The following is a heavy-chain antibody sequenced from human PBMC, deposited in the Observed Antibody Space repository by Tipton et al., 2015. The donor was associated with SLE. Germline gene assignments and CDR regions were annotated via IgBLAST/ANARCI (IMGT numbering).Heavy chain of an antibody. Sequence: LRLSCTVSGGSISSYYWSWIRQPPGKGLEWIGYINYSGSTNYNPSLKSRVTISVDTSKNQFSLKLNSVTAADTAVYYCARGGVGGYDYFDFWGQGSLVTVSS. CDR1: GGSISSYY. CDR2: INYSGST. CDR3: ARGGVGGYDYFDF. J-gene: IGHJ4*02. V-gene: IGHV4-59*01. D-gene: IGHD5-12*01.